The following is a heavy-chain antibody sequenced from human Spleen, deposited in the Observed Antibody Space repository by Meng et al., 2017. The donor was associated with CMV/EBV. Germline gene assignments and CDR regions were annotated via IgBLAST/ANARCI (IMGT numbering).Heavy chain of an antibody. CDR1: GFTFSSYG. CDR2: IQFDGSNK. J-gene: IGHJ6*02. D-gene: IGHD6-19*01. CDR3: AKDYTSGWSRGRRRYSFYYYAMDV. Sequence: GGSLRLSCAASGFTFSSYGMHWVRQAAGKGLEWLAFIQFDGSNKKYSDSVKGQFIISRDNSQNTLFLQMASLRSEDTAVYLCAKDYTSGWSRGRRRYSFYYYAMDVWGQGTTVTVSS. V-gene: IGHV3-30*02.